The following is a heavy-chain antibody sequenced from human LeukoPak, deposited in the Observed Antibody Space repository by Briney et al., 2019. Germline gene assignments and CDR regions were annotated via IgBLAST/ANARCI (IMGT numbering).Heavy chain of an antibody. J-gene: IGHJ4*02. V-gene: IGHV3-30*03. CDR2: ISYDGSNK. CDR3: ARAGYCSSTSCYREAFFDY. Sequence: GGSLRLSCTASGFAFSSSSMNWVRQAPGKGLEWVAVISYDGSNKYYADSVKGRFTISRDNSKNTLYLQMNSLRAEDTAVYYCARAGYCSSTSCYREAFFDYWGQGTLVTVSS. CDR1: GFAFSSSS. D-gene: IGHD2-2*01.